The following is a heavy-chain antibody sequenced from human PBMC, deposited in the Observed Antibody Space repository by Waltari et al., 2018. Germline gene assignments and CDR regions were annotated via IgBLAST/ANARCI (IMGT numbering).Heavy chain of an antibody. CDR3: ARGDCSGGSCYRPWYFDL. D-gene: IGHD2-15*01. J-gene: IGHJ2*01. CDR2: IIPIVGTA. CDR1: GGTFSSYA. V-gene: IGHV1-69*01. Sequence: QVQLVQSGAEVKKPGSSVKVSCKASGGTFSSYAISWVRQAPGQGLEWMGGIIPIVGTANYAQKFQGRVTITADESTSTAYMELSSLRSEDTAVYYCARGDCSGGSCYRPWYFDLWGRGTLVTVSS.